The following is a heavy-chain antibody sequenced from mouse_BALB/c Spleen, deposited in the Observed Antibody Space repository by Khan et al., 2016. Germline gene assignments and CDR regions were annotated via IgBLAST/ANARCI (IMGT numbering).Heavy chain of an antibody. V-gene: IGHV3-2*02. CDR1: GYSITSDYA. J-gene: IGHJ2*01. CDR3: ARGYYGSGYFDY. D-gene: IGHD1-1*01. CDR2: ISYSGST. Sequence: EVQLQESGPGLVKPSQSLSLTCTVSGYSITSDYAWNWIRQFPGNKLEWMGYISYSGSTSYNPSLKSRISITRDTSKNQFFLQLNSVTTEDTATYDCARGYYGSGYFDYWGQGTTLTVSS.